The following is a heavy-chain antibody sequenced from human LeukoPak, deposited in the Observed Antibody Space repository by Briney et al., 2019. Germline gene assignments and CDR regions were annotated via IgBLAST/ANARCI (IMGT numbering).Heavy chain of an antibody. D-gene: IGHD3-22*01. CDR1: GITFSNTI. CDR2: ISHDGNSL. J-gene: IGHJ4*02. V-gene: IGHV3-30*14. Sequence: PGGSLRLSCVGSGITFSNTILHWARQAPGRGLEWVSAISHDGNSLHYGDSVRGRFTISRDNSKNTVYLHLNSLRVEDTALYRCAREAYSSGRAGTFDYWGQGTLVTVSS. CDR3: AREAYSSGRAGTFDY.